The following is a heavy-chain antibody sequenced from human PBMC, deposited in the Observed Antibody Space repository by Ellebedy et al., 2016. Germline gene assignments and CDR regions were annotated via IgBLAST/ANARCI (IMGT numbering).Heavy chain of an antibody. D-gene: IGHD3-16*01. CDR1: GGTFSSYA. CDR2: IIPLLGIP. V-gene: IGHV1-69*10. J-gene: IGHJ4*02. CDR3: ARARVSDGYDYGGYQ. Sequence: SVKVSCKASGGTFSSYAIVWVRQAPGQGLQWMGGIIPLLGIPNYAQEFQGRLTITAENSTRTAYMELSSLTSDDTAMYYCARARVSDGYDYGGYQWGQGALITVSS.